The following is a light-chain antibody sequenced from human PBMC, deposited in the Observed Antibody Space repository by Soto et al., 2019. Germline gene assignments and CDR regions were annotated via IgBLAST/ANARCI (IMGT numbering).Light chain of an antibody. CDR2: YDD. V-gene: IGLV1-36*01. CDR3: AAWDDRLNGVV. CDR1: SSNIGSNA. J-gene: IGLJ3*02. Sequence: QSVVTQPTSVSGAPRQRVTISCSGGSSNIGSNAVNWYQQFPGKAPKLLIYYDDLLPSGVSDRFSGSKSGTSASLAISGLQSADEDDYYCAAWDDRLNGVVFGGGTKLTVL.